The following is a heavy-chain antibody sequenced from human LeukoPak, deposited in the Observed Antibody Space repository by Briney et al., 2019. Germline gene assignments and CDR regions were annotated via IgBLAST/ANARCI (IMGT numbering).Heavy chain of an antibody. CDR2: IFTSGST. D-gene: IGHD4/OR15-4a*01. Sequence: PSQTLSLTCTVSGGSISSGTYYWNWIRQPAGKGLQWIGRIFTSGSTKYNPSLKSRVTISVDTSKNQFSLKLSSVTAADTAVYYCASRDPNYVLLDYWGQGTLVTVSS. CDR1: GGSISSGTYY. J-gene: IGHJ4*02. V-gene: IGHV4-61*02. CDR3: ASRDPNYVLLDY.